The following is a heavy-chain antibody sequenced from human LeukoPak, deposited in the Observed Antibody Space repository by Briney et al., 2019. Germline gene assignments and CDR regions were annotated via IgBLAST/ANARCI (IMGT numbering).Heavy chain of an antibody. Sequence: GGSLRLSCVASGFSFSNFAMNWVRQAPGKGLEWVSYVSSRGTTIYYADSVKGRFTISRDNAKNSLYLQMNSLRAEDTALYYCAKVGYSSSWYYFDYWGQGTLVTVSS. CDR3: AKVGYSSSWYYFDY. CDR2: VSSRGTTI. V-gene: IGHV3-48*04. D-gene: IGHD6-13*01. J-gene: IGHJ4*02. CDR1: GFSFSNFA.